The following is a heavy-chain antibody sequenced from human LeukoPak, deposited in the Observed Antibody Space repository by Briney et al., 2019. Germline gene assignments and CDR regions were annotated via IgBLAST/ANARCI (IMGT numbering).Heavy chain of an antibody. Sequence: GGSLRLSCAASGFTFDDYAMHWVRQAPGKGLEWVSGISWNSGSIGYADSVKGRFTISRDNAKNSLYLQMNSLRAEDMALYYCARNPQGVVAGLFDYWGQGTLVTVSS. D-gene: IGHD6-19*01. CDR1: GFTFDDYA. CDR2: ISWNSGSI. V-gene: IGHV3-9*03. CDR3: ARNPQGVVAGLFDY. J-gene: IGHJ4*02.